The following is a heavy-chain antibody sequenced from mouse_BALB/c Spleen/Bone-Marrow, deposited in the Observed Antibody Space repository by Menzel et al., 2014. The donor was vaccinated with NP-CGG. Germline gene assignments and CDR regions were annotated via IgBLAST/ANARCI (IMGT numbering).Heavy chain of an antibody. D-gene: IGHD1-1*01. Sequence: QVQLQQSGAELMKPGASVKISCKATGYTFSRYWIEWVKQRPGHGLEWIGEILPGSGSTNYNEKFKGKATFTADTSSNTAYMQLSSLTSEDSAVYYCARWGYGSSYVGYFDVRGAGTTVTVSS. CDR1: GYTFSRYW. J-gene: IGHJ1*01. V-gene: IGHV1-9*01. CDR3: ARWGYGSSYVGYFDV. CDR2: ILPGSGST.